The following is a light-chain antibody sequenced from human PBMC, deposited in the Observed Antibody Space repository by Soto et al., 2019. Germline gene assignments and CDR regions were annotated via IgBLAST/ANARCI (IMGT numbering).Light chain of an antibody. V-gene: IGKV3-15*01. CDR3: QQYNNWPPWT. CDR1: QSVSSN. J-gene: IGKJ1*01. Sequence: EIVMTQSPVTLSVSPGERATLSCRASQSVSSNLAWYQQKPGQAPRLLIYGASTRATGIPARFGGSGSGTEFTLTISSLQSEDFAIYYSQQYNNWPPWTFGQGTKVEIK. CDR2: GAS.